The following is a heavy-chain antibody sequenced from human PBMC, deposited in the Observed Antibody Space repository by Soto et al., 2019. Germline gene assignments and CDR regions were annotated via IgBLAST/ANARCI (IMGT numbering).Heavy chain of an antibody. CDR2: VSHDGRNT. V-gene: IGHV3-30*18. CDR1: GFTFSDYD. CDR3: AKGVRQWLVTSDFNY. D-gene: IGHD6-19*01. Sequence: VQLVESGGGVVQPGRSLRLSCAASGFTFSDYDMHWVRQAPGKGLEWVAVVSHDGRNTHYADSVKGRFTISRDRSKNTVSLEMTSLRAEDTAVSCCAKGVRQWLVTSDFNYWGQGALVTVSS. J-gene: IGHJ4*02.